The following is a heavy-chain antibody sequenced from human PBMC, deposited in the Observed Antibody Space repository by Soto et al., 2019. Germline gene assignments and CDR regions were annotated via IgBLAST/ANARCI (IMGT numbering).Heavy chain of an antibody. CDR1: GGTFSSYA. D-gene: IGHD4-17*01. Sequence: QVQLVQSGAEVKKPGSSVKVSCKASGGTFSSYAISWVRQAPGQGLEWMGGIIPIFGTANYAQKFQGRVTITADKSTSTAYMALRSMRSEETAVYYCAGAPHDYSLFDYWGQGTLFTVSS. J-gene: IGHJ4*02. V-gene: IGHV1-69*06. CDR3: AGAPHDYSLFDY. CDR2: IIPIFGTA.